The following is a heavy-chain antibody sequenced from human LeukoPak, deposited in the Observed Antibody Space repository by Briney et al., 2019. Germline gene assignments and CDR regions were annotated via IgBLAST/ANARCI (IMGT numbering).Heavy chain of an antibody. CDR3: ASRIIAVAGKGYFDY. CDR2: IYPGDSDT. J-gene: IGHJ4*02. CDR1: GYSFTSYW. D-gene: IGHD6-19*01. Sequence: GESLKISCKGSGYSFTSYWIGWVRQMPGKGLEWMGIIYPGDSDTRYSPSFQGQVTISADKSISTAYLQWSSLKASDTAMYYCASRIIAVAGKGYFDYWGQGTLVTVSS. V-gene: IGHV5-51*01.